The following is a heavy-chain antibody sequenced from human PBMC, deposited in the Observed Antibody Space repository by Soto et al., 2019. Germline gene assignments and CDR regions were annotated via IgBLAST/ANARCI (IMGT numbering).Heavy chain of an antibody. CDR1: GFTFSSYD. CDR3: ARAIAVAGMDAFDI. CDR2: IGTAGDT. V-gene: IGHV3-13*01. J-gene: IGHJ3*02. D-gene: IGHD6-19*01. Sequence: EVQLMESGGGLVQPGGSLRLSCAASGFTFSSYDMHWVRQATGKGLEWVSAIGTAGDTYYPGSVKGRFTISRENAKNSLYLQMNSLRAGDTAVYYCARAIAVAGMDAFDIWGQGTMVTVSS.